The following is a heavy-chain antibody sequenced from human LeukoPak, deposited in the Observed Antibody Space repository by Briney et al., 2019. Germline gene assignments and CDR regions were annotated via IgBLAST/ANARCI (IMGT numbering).Heavy chain of an antibody. J-gene: IGHJ3*02. CDR3: ARGYCSSTSCSYSSSWSDAFDI. CDR1: GGSFSGYY. Sequence: SETLSLTCAVYGGSFSGYYWSWIRQPPGKGLEWIGEINHSGSTNYNPSLKSRVTISVDTSKNQFSLKLSSVTAADTAVYYCARGYCSSTSCSYSSSWSDAFDIWGQGTIVTVSS. CDR2: INHSGST. D-gene: IGHD2-2*01. V-gene: IGHV4-34*01.